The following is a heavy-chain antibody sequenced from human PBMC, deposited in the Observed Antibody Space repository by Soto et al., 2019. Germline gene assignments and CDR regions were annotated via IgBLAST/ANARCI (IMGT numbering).Heavy chain of an antibody. CDR3: ARANLRSGWTFDH. CDR2: IFHSGRT. CDR1: GASIISNDW. J-gene: IGHJ4*02. D-gene: IGHD6-19*01. Sequence: SETLSLTCSVCGASIISNDWWIWIRQTPGKGLEWIGEIFHSGRTNYSPSFKSRVTISVDTSKSQFSLEMASVTAADTAVYYCARANLRSGWTFDHGGQGSPVTVSS. V-gene: IGHV4-4*02.